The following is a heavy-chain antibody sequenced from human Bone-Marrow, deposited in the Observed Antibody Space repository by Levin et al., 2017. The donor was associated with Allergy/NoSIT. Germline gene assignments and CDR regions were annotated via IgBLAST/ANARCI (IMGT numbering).Heavy chain of an antibody. Sequence: SETLSLTCTASGGSISSYYWSWIRQPPGKGLEWIGYVYYSGSTDYNPSLKSRVTISADTSKNQISLKLSSVTAADTALYDWVRHVGAPVPGSRYYDHYIDVWGKGTSVTVSS. CDR1: GGSISSYY. J-gene: IGHJ6*03. CDR2: VYYSGST. CDR3: VRHVGAPVPGSRYYDHYIDV. V-gene: IGHV4-59*08. D-gene: IGHD6-19*01.